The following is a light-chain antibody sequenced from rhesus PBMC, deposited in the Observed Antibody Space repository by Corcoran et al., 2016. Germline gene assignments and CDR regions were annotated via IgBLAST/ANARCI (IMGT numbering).Light chain of an antibody. CDR2: AAS. V-gene: IGKV1-33*02. CDR3: QQHNSYPPT. CDR1: QGISSW. Sequence: DIQMTQSPSSLSASVGDRVTITCQASQGISSWLAWYQQKPGKAPKLLIYAASSLQSGVQSRFSGSVAGTDCTLTISSLQPEDFATYYCQQHNSYPPTFGQGTKVEIK. J-gene: IGKJ1*01.